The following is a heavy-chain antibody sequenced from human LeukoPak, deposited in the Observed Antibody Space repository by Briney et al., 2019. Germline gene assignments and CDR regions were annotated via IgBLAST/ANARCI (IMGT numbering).Heavy chain of an antibody. CDR1: GGSISSYY. V-gene: IGHV4-59*01. Sequence: PSETLSLTCTVSGGSISSYYWSWIRQPPGKGLEWIGYIYYSGSTNYNPSLKSRVTISVDTSNNQFSLKLSSVTAADTAVYYCARGYSSGQYYFEYWGQGTLVTVSS. CDR2: IYYSGST. CDR3: ARGYSSGQYYFEY. D-gene: IGHD6-19*01. J-gene: IGHJ4*02.